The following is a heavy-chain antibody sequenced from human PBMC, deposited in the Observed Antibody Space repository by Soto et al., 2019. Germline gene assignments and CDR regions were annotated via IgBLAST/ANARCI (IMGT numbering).Heavy chain of an antibody. D-gene: IGHD4-17*01. V-gene: IGHV3-23*01. J-gene: IGHJ4*01. CDR1: GFTFSNYA. CDR2: ITGSSST. CDR3: AKVIREGLRTLDY. Sequence: EVQLLESGGGLVQPGGSLRLSCAASGFTFSNYAMVWVRQAPGKGLEWVSSITGSSSTYYADSVKGRFTISRDNSKNTLFLQVNSLRAEDTAQYYCAKVIREGLRTLDYWGQGALVIVSS.